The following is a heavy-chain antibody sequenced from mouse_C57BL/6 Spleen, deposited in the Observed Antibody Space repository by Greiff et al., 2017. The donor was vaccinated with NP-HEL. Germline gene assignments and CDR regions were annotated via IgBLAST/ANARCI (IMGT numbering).Heavy chain of an antibody. CDR1: GFSFNTYA. J-gene: IGHJ1*03. CDR3: VRQGYYYGSSPYWYFDV. CDR2: IRSKSNNYAT. D-gene: IGHD1-1*01. V-gene: IGHV10-1*01. Sequence: EVQRVESGGGLVQPKGSLKLSCAASGFSFNTYAMNWVRQAPGTGLEWVARIRSKSNNYATYYADSVKDRFTISRDDSESMLYLQMNNLKTEDTAMYYCVRQGYYYGSSPYWYFDVWGTGTTVTVSS.